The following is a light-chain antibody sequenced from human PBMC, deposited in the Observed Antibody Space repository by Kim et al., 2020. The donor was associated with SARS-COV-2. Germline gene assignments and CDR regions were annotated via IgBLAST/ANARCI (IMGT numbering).Light chain of an antibody. V-gene: IGLV2-14*03. CDR1: SSDVGGYNY. CDR2: DVS. CDR3: SSYTSINTPWV. J-gene: IGLJ3*02. Sequence: QSALTQPASVSGSPGQSITISCTGTSSDVGGYNYVSWYQQHPGQAPKLMIYDVSNRPSGVSNRFSGSKSGNTASLTISGLQAEDEADYYCSSYTSINTPWVFGGGTQLTVL.